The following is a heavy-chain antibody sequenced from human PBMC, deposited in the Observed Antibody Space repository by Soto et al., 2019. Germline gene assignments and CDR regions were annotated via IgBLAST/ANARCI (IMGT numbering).Heavy chain of an antibody. CDR1: GGSISNYY. Sequence: QVQLQESGPGLVKPSETLSLTCTVSGGSISNYYWSWVRQPPGKGLEWIGYIYYNGNNNYNPSLKSRLTISVDTSNNQFSLRLRSVTAADTAMYYCARGGPIVATLDWFDPWGQGTLVTVSS. CDR3: ARGGPIVATLDWFDP. J-gene: IGHJ5*02. V-gene: IGHV4-59*01. CDR2: IYYNGNN. D-gene: IGHD5-12*01.